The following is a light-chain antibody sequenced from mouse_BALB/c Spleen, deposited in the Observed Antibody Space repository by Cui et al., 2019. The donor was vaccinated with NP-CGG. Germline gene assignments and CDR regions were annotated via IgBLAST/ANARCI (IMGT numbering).Light chain of an antibody. V-gene: IGLV1*01. CDR1: TGAVTTNNY. Sequence: QSVFTQESAFTTSPGETVTLTCRSSTGAVTTNNYANWVQEKPDHLFTGLIGGTNNRVPGVPARFSGSLIGDKAALTITGAQTEDEAIYFCALWYSNHWVFGGGTKLTVL. CDR3: ALWYSNHWV. CDR2: GTN. J-gene: IGLJ1*01.